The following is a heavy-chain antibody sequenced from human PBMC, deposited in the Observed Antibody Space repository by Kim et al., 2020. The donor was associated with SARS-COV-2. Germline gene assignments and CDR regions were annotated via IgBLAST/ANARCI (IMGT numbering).Heavy chain of an antibody. J-gene: IGHJ4*02. Sequence: GGSLRLSCAASGFTFSSYAMSWVRQAPGKGLEWDSAISGSGGSTSYADSVKGRFTISRDNSTNTLYLQMNSLRAEDTAVYYCAKVGYYYDSSGPSDYWGQGTLVTVSS. D-gene: IGHD3-22*01. CDR2: ISGSGGST. V-gene: IGHV3-23*01. CDR3: AKVGYYYDSSGPSDY. CDR1: GFTFSSYA.